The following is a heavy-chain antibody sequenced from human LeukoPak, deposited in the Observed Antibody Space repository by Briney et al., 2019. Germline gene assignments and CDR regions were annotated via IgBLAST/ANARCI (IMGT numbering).Heavy chain of an antibody. CDR3: AKGRWIQLWCFDY. CDR1: GFTFSSYG. D-gene: IGHD5-18*01. V-gene: IGHV3-30*02. CDR2: IRYDGSNK. Sequence: GGSLRLSCAASGFTFSSYGMHWVRQAPGKGLEWVAFIRYDGSNKYYADSVKGRFTISRDNSKNTLYLQMNSLRAEDTAVYYCAKGRWIQLWCFDYWGQGTLVTVSS. J-gene: IGHJ4*02.